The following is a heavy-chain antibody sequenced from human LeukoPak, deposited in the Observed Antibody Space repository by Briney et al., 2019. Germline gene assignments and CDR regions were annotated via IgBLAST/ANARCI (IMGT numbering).Heavy chain of an antibody. CDR2: IYSGGST. CDR1: GFTVSSNY. D-gene: IGHD3-22*01. J-gene: IGHJ4*02. CDR3: ARDGRDSSGYYLKYDY. Sequence: GGSLRLSCAASGFTVSSNYMSWVRQAPGKGLEWVSVIYSGGSTYYADSVKGRFTIFRDNSKNTLYLQMNSLRAEDTAVYYCARDGRDSSGYYLKYDYWGQGTLVTVSS. V-gene: IGHV3-66*01.